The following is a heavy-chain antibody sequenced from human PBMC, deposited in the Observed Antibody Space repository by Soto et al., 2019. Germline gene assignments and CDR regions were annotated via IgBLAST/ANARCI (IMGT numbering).Heavy chain of an antibody. CDR1: GGSISSGGYS. V-gene: IGHV4-30-2*01. CDR3: ARAVGFGARAADC. D-gene: IGHD1-26*01. CDR2: IYHSGST. J-gene: IGHJ4*02. Sequence: QLQLQESGSGLVKPSQTLSLTCAVSGGSISSGGYSWSWIRQPPGKGLEWIGYIYHSGSTYYNPSRKCRVATSIGRSTKPVSLTLSSVTAADTAVYYSARAVGFGARAADCWGQGTLVTVSS.